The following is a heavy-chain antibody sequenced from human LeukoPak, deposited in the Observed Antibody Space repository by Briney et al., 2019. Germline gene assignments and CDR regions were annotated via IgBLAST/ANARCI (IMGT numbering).Heavy chain of an antibody. CDR2: IRYDGSGK. CDR1: GFTFSSYG. Sequence: PGGSLRLSCAASGFTFSSYGMHWVRQAPGKGLEWVAFIRYDGSGKYYADSVKGRFTISRDNAKNSLYLQMNSLRAEDTAVYYCARETLEMSHWGQGTLVTVSS. D-gene: IGHD1-1*01. V-gene: IGHV3-30*02. CDR3: ARETLEMSH. J-gene: IGHJ4*02.